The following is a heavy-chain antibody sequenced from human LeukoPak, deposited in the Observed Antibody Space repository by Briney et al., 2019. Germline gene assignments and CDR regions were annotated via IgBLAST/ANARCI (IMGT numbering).Heavy chain of an antibody. V-gene: IGHV1-2*06. CDR1: GYTFTGYC. CDR3: AREKAERVQFDY. Sequence: ASVKVSCKASGYTFTGYCMHWVRQAPGQGLEWMGRINPNSGGTNYAQKFQGRVTMTRDTSISTAYMELSRLRSDDTAVYYCAREKAERVQFDYWGQGTLVTVSS. CDR2: INPNSGGT. J-gene: IGHJ4*02.